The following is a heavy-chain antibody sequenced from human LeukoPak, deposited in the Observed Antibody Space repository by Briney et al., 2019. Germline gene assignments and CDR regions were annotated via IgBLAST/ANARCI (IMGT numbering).Heavy chain of an antibody. V-gene: IGHV3-7*01. CDR1: GFTFGSYW. CDR3: VRHPGSYNVLTGYSYYFDY. Sequence: PGGPLRLSCVGSGFTFGSYWMSWVRQAPGKGLEWVANIKHDGSDHYYADSVAGRFTISRDNAKNSLYLEMSSLRAEDAAVYFCVRHPGSYNVLTGYSYYFDYWGQGTLVAVSS. D-gene: IGHD3-9*01. J-gene: IGHJ4*02. CDR2: IKHDGSDH.